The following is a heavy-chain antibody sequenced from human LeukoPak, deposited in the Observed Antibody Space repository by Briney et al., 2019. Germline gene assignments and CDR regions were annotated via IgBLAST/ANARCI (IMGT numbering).Heavy chain of an antibody. V-gene: IGHV3-48*01. Sequence: GGSLRLSCAASGFTFSDYSMNWVRQAPGKGLEWISYVGISSGNTKYADSVKRRFTISGDKAKNSLYLQMNSLRVEDTAVYYCARDTKYAFDNWGQGTLVTVSS. CDR3: ARDTKYAFDN. D-gene: IGHD2-2*01. CDR1: GFTFSDYS. CDR2: VGISSGNT. J-gene: IGHJ4*02.